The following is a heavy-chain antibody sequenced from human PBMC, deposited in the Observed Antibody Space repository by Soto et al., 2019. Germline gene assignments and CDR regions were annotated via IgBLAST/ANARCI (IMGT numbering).Heavy chain of an antibody. CDR3: AQCLLGVNYYYGMDV. CDR2: ITPIFATA. D-gene: IGHD3-16*01. Sequence: QVQLVQSGAEVKKPGSSVKVSCKASGGTFSSYAINWVRQAPGQGLEWMGGITPIFATADYAQKFQGRVTITADESTSTAYMELSSLRSEDTAVYYCAQCLLGVNYYYGMDVWGQGTTVTVSS. J-gene: IGHJ6*02. CDR1: GGTFSSYA. V-gene: IGHV1-69*12.